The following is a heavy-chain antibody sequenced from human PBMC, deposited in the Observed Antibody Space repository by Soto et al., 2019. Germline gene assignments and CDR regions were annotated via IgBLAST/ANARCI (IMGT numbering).Heavy chain of an antibody. J-gene: IGHJ1*01. CDR3: VKDVISGWFRYFHY. CDR2: VSWNSGKI. V-gene: IGHV3-9*01. Sequence: LRLSCVASGFTFDDYAMHWVRQAPGKGLEWVSGVSWNSGKIDYADSVKGRFTISRDNAKNSLYLEMNSLTAEDTAFYYCVKDVISGWFRYFHYWGQGTLVTVSS. CDR1: GFTFDDYA. D-gene: IGHD6-19*01.